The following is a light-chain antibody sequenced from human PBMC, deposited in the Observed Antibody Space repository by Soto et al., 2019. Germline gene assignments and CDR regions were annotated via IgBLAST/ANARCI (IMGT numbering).Light chain of an antibody. CDR1: SSDVGGYNY. CDR3: SSYTSSSTPYV. CDR2: DVS. V-gene: IGLV2-14*01. Sequence: QSALTQPASVSGSPGQSITISCTGTSSDVGGYNYLSWYQQHPGKAPTLMIYDVSNRPSGVSNRFSGSKSGNTASLTISGLQAEDEADYYCSSYTSSSTPYVFGTGTKLTVL. J-gene: IGLJ1*01.